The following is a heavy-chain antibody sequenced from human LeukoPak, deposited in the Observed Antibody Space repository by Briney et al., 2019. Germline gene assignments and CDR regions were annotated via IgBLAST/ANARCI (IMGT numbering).Heavy chain of an antibody. D-gene: IGHD1-26*01. J-gene: IGHJ6*02. CDR3: ARMPARIVGATLGGMDV. CDR2: MNPNSGNT. V-gene: IGHV1-8*01. CDR1: GYTFTSYD. Sequence: ASEKVSCKASGYTFTSYDINWVRQATGQGLEWMGWMNPNSGNTGYAQKFQGRVTMTRNTSISTAYMELSSLRSEDTAVYYCARMPARIVGATLGGMDVWGQGTTVTVSS.